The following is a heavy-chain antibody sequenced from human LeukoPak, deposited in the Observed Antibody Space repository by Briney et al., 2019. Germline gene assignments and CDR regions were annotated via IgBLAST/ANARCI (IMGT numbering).Heavy chain of an antibody. CDR1: GFTFGDYA. CDR2: IRSKAYGGTT. V-gene: IGHV3-49*04. Sequence: GGSLRLSCTASGFTFGDYAMSWVRQAPGKGLEWVGFIRSKAYGGTTEYAASVKGRFTISRDDSKSIAYLQMNGLKTEDTAVYYCTRDSSSWSYFDYWGQGTLVTVSS. CDR3: TRDSSSWSYFDY. D-gene: IGHD6-13*01. J-gene: IGHJ4*02.